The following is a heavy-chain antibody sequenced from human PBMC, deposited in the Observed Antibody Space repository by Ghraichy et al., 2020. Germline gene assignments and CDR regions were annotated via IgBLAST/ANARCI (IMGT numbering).Heavy chain of an antibody. CDR2: INSDGSST. CDR3: ARQQLPIYYYYGMDV. V-gene: IGHV3-74*01. Sequence: GGSLRLSCAASGFTFSSYWMHWVRQAPGKGLVWVSRINSDGSSTSYADSVKGRFTISRDNAKNTLYLQMNSLRAEDTAVYYCARQQLPIYYYYGMDVWGQGTTVTVSS. CDR1: GFTFSSYW. D-gene: IGHD6-13*01. J-gene: IGHJ6*02.